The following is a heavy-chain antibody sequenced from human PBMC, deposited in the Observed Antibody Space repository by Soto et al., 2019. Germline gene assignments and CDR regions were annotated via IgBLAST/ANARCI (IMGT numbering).Heavy chain of an antibody. D-gene: IGHD6-19*01. V-gene: IGHV1-3*01. J-gene: IGHJ4*02. Sequence: GASVKVSCKDSGYTFTSYASYWVRQAPGQRLEWMGWINAGNGNTKYSQKFQDRVTITRDTSASTAYMELSSLRSEDTAVYYCARDLGGWPDYWGQGTLVTVSS. CDR3: ARDLGGWPDY. CDR1: GYTFTSYA. CDR2: INAGNGNT.